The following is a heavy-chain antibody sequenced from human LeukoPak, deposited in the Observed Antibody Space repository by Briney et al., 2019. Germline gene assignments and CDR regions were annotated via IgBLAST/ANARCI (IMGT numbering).Heavy chain of an antibody. CDR2: IYYSGST. CDR1: GGSISNYF. J-gene: IGHJ4*02. V-gene: IGHV4-59*01. D-gene: IGHD2-15*01. CDR3: ARVGYCSGGGCYGLEY. Sequence: SETLSLTCTVSGGSISNYFWSWIRQPPGKGLEWIGYIYYSGSTNYNPSLKSRVTISVDTTKKQSSLKLRSVTAEDTAVYYCARVGYCSGGGCYGLEYWGQGTLVSVSS.